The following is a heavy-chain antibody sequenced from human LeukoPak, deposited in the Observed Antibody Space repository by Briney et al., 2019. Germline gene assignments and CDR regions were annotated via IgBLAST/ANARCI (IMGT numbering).Heavy chain of an antibody. V-gene: IGHV4-59*01. CDR3: ASLKKYCSGGSCYGDAFDI. CDR2: IYYSGST. CDR1: GVSISSFY. J-gene: IGHJ3*02. Sequence: KSSETLSLTCTVSGVSISSFYWSWLPQPPGQGLEWVGYIYYSGSTNYNPSLKSRVTISVDTSKNQFSLKLSSVTAADTAVYYCASLKKYCSGGSCYGDAFDIWGQGTMVTVSS. D-gene: IGHD2-15*01.